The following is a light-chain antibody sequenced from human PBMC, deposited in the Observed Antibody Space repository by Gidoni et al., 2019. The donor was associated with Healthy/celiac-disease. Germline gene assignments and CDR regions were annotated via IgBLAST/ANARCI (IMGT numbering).Light chain of an antibody. V-gene: IGKV3-20*01. Sequence: EIVLTQSPGTLSLSPGARATLSCRASQSVSSSYLAWYQQKPGQAPRLLIYGASSRATGIPDRFSGSGSGTDFTLTISRLEPEDVAVYYCQQYGSSPQTFGGGTKVEIK. J-gene: IGKJ4*01. CDR1: QSVSSSY. CDR2: GAS. CDR3: QQYGSSPQT.